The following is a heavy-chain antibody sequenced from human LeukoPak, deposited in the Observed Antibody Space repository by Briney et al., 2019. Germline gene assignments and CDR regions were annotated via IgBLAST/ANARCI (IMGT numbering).Heavy chain of an antibody. Sequence: ASVKSSCKASGYTFTGSYMHWVRQAPGQELEWIGWINPNSGVTNYAQKFQGRVTMTRDTSISTAYMELSRLRSDDTAVYYCARVHSSGWYFFDYWGQGTLVTVSS. J-gene: IGHJ4*02. CDR3: ARVHSSGWYFFDY. CDR1: GYTFTGSY. V-gene: IGHV1-2*02. D-gene: IGHD6-19*01. CDR2: INPNSGVT.